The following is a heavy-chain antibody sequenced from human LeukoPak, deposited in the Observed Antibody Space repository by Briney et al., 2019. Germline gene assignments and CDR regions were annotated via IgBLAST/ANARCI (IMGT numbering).Heavy chain of an antibody. CDR1: GGSITDYY. Sequence: SETLSLTCTVSGGSITDYYWSWIRHSSGKGLEWIGYMYYSGSAYYSPSLKTRVTIPVDTSKNQFSLKLTSVTAADTAVYYCARSTFSSNWNLWGQGTLVTVSS. D-gene: IGHD6-13*01. V-gene: IGHV4-59*08. J-gene: IGHJ4*02. CDR3: ARSTFSSNWNL. CDR2: MYYSGSA.